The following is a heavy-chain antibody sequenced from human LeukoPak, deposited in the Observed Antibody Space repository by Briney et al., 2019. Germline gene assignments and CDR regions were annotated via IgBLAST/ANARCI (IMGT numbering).Heavy chain of an antibody. CDR1: GGSISSYY. J-gene: IGHJ6*02. V-gene: IGHV4-4*07. Sequence: PSETMSLTCTVSGGSISSYYWGWIRQPAGKGLEWIGRIYTSGSTNYNPSLKSRVTMSVDTSKNQFSLKLSSVTAADTAVYYCASNYYDSSGYPYYYGMDVWGQGTTVTVSS. CDR3: ASNYYDSSGYPYYYGMDV. CDR2: IYTSGST. D-gene: IGHD3-22*01.